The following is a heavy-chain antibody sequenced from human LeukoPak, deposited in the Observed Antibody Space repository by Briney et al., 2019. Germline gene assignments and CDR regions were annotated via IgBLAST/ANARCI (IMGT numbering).Heavy chain of an antibody. CDR3: ARLSSGWKKIDY. CDR2: IYYSGST. Sequence: PSETLSLTCTVSGGSISSYYWSWIRQPPGKGLEWIGYIYYSGSTNYNPSLKSRVTISVDTSKNQFSLKLSSVTAADTAVYYCARLSSGWKKIDYWGQGTLVTVSS. V-gene: IGHV4-59*01. D-gene: IGHD6-19*01. CDR1: GGSISSYY. J-gene: IGHJ4*02.